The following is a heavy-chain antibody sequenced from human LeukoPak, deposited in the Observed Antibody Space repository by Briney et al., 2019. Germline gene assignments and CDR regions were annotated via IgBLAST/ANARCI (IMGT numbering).Heavy chain of an antibody. D-gene: IGHD3-16*01. V-gene: IGHV4-31*03. CDR2: INYSGRT. J-gene: IGHJ5*02. CDR1: GGSISSSGYY. CDR3: ARRRTLGVSGGCCWFAP. Sequence: PSQTLSLTCTVSGGSISSSGYYWSWIRQHPVKGLEWVGYINYSGRTYYNPSLKSRVTIPVDTSRNQFSLNLSSVTAADTAVYYCARRRTLGVSGGCCWFAPWGQGTLVTVSS.